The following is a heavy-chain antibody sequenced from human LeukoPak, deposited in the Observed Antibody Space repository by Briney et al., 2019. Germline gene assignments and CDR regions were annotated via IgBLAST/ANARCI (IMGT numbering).Heavy chain of an antibody. CDR3: TRGWNGDY. CDR2: VKTDGTST. D-gene: IGHD1-1*01. CDR1: GFVFSNYY. Sequence: GGSLRLSCAAAGFVFSNYYMHWVRQAPGKGLVWVARVKTDGTSTTCADSVKGRFTISRDNDKNTLYLHLNSLRVEDTAVYYCTRGWNGDYWGQGTLVSVSS. V-gene: IGHV3-74*01. J-gene: IGHJ4*02.